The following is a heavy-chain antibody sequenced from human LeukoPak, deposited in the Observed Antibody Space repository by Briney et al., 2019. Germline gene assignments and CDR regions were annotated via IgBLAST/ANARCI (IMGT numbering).Heavy chain of an antibody. V-gene: IGHV5-51*01. Sequence: GESLKISCKASGYIFTKYWIGWVRQMPGKGLEWMGIIYPGDSDTRYSPSFQGQVTISADKSITSAYLQWRSLKTSDTAIYYCATLGSGWYDAFEIWGQGTMVTVSS. D-gene: IGHD6-19*01. CDR1: GYIFTKYW. CDR2: IYPGDSDT. CDR3: ATLGSGWYDAFEI. J-gene: IGHJ3*02.